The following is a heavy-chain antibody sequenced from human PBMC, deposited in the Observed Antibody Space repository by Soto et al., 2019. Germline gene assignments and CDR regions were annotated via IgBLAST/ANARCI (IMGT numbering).Heavy chain of an antibody. Sequence: QVQLVESGGGVVQPGGSLRLSCAASGFTFRNHAMHWVRQAPGKGLECLAVIAYDGSNAFYRDSVKGRFTISRDTSKNTLYRHMNSLRSEDTGVYYCARGDREDILVVVGARPGEYGIDIWGQGITVTVSS. CDR2: IAYDGSNA. CDR1: GFTFRNHA. D-gene: IGHD2-15*01. J-gene: IGHJ6*02. CDR3: ARGDREDILVVVGARPGEYGIDI. V-gene: IGHV3-30-3*01.